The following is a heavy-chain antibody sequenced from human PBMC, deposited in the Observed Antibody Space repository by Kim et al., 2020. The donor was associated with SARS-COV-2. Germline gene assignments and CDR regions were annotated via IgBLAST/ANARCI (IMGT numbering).Heavy chain of an antibody. CDR1: GYTFTSYY. Sequence: ASVKVSCKASGYTFTSYYMHWVRQAPGQGLEWMGIINPSGGSTSYAQKFQGRVTMTRDTSTSTVYMELSSLRSEDTAVYYCARDRVMVRGVIMSVNWFDPWGQGTLVTVSS. V-gene: IGHV1-46*01. J-gene: IGHJ5*02. CDR2: INPSGGST. CDR3: ARDRVMVRGVIMSVNWFDP. D-gene: IGHD3-10*01.